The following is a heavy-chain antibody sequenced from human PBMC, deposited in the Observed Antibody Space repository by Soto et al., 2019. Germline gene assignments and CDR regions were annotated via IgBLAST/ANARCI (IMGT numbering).Heavy chain of an antibody. D-gene: IGHD2-2*01. J-gene: IGHJ6*02. CDR2: MYHSGST. CDR1: GGSISSGGYS. CDR3: ARGGCSSTSCYLPYYYYGMDV. Sequence: QLQLQESGSGLVKPSQTLSLTCAVSGGSISSGGYSWSWIRQPPGKGLEWIGYMYHSGSTYYNPSHKSRVTLSVDRSKNQFSLKLSSVTAADTAVYYCARGGCSSTSCYLPYYYYGMDVWGQGTTVTVSS. V-gene: IGHV4-30-2*01.